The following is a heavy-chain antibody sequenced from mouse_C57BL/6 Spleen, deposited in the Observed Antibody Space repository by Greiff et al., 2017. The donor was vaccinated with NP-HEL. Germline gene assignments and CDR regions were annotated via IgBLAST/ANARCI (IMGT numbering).Heavy chain of an antibody. CDR1: GYSITSGYY. CDR2: ISYDGSN. D-gene: IGHD2-4*01. Sequence: DVQLQESGPGLVKPSQSLSLTCSVTGYSITSGYYWNWIRQFPGNKLEWMGYISYDGSNNYNPSLKNRISITRDTSKNQFFLKLNSVTTEDTATYYCAKGLRRAYYAMDYWGQGTSVTVSS. V-gene: IGHV3-6*01. J-gene: IGHJ4*01. CDR3: AKGLRRAYYAMDY.